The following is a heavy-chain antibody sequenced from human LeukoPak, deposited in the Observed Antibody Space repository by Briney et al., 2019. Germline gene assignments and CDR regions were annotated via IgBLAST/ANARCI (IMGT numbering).Heavy chain of an antibody. CDR2: INHSGST. V-gene: IGHV4-34*01. CDR1: GGSFSGYY. D-gene: IGHD3-10*01. J-gene: IGHJ4*02. CDR3: ASRRYGSGSHDY. Sequence: SETLSLTCAVYGGSFSGYYWSWILQPPGKGLEWIGEINHSGSTNYNPSLKSRVTISVDTSKNQFSLKLSSVTAADTAVYYCASRRYGSGSHDYWGQGTLVTVSS.